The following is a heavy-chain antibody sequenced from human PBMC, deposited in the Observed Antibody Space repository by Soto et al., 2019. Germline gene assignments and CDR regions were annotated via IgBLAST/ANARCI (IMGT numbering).Heavy chain of an antibody. D-gene: IGHD3-16*02. CDR1: EFTFNNYW. Sequence: EVQLVESGGGLVQPGGSLRHSCAASEFTFNNYWIHWVRQVPGKGLEWVSRINTDGSTTNYADSVMGRFTISRDNADNTVYLQMTSLRAEDTAVYYCARGIYLKYGLDVWGQGATVTVSS. CDR2: INTDGSTT. CDR3: ARGIYLKYGLDV. V-gene: IGHV3-74*01. J-gene: IGHJ6*02.